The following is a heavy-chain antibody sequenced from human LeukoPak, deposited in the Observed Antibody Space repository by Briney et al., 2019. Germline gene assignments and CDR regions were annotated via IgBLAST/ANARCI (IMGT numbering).Heavy chain of an antibody. Sequence: PGGSLRLSCAASGFTFSSYSMNWVRQAPGKGVEWVSSISTSSSYIDYADSVKGRFTISRDNAKKSLDLHMNSLRAEDTAMYYCARERSRLDYWGQGTLVTVSS. J-gene: IGHJ4*02. D-gene: IGHD3-16*01. CDR1: GFTFSSYS. CDR3: ARERSRLDY. V-gene: IGHV3-21*01. CDR2: ISTSSSYI.